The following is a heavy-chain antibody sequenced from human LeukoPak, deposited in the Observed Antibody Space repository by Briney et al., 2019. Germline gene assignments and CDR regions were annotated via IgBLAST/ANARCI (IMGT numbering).Heavy chain of an antibody. CDR2: IKSTTDGGTT. D-gene: IGHD1-26*01. Sequence: GGSLRLSCAASGFTFTNAWMSWVRQAPGQGLEWVGRIKSTTDGGTTDYAAPVKGRFTISRDNSKNTLYLQMNSLRPEDTAVYYCAKDPGRWEPLFSWGQGTPVTVSS. V-gene: IGHV3-15*01. CDR1: GFTFTNAW. J-gene: IGHJ5*02. CDR3: AKDPGRWEPLFS.